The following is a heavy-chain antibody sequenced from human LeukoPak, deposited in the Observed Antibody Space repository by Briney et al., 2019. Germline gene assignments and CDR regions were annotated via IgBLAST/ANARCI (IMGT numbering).Heavy chain of an antibody. CDR1: GYSFTSYW. CDR2: IYPGDSDT. J-gene: IGHJ3*02. Sequence: GESLKISCKGSGYSFTSYWIGWVRPMPGKGLEWVGIIYPGDSDTRYSPSFQGQVTISADKSISTAYLQWSSLKASDTAMYYCARPAAYYYDSSAFDIWGQGTMVTVSS. CDR3: ARPAAYYYDSSAFDI. D-gene: IGHD3-22*01. V-gene: IGHV5-51*01.